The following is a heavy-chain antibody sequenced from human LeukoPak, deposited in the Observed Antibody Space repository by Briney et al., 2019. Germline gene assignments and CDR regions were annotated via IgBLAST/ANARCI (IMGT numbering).Heavy chain of an antibody. Sequence: SETLSLTCTVSGGSISSSSYYWGWIRQPPGKGLEWIGSIYYSGSTYYTSSLKSRVTISVDTPKNQFSLKLSSVPAADTAVYYCARHSGYSGYDFDYWGQGTLVTVSS. D-gene: IGHD5-12*01. V-gene: IGHV4-39*01. CDR1: GGSISSSSYY. CDR3: ARHSGYSGYDFDY. CDR2: IYYSGST. J-gene: IGHJ4*02.